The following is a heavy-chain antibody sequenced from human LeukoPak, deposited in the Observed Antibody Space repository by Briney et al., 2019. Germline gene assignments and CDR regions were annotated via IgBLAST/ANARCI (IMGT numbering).Heavy chain of an antibody. CDR1: GYSISSGYY. D-gene: IGHD3-9*01. J-gene: IGHJ3*02. Sequence: PSETLSLTCTVPGYSISSGYYWGWIRQPPGKGLEWIEYIYYSGSTNYNPSLKSRVTISVDTSKNQFSLKLSSVTAADTAVYYCARTLRYFDPTSRDAFDIWGQGTMVTVSS. CDR2: IYYSGST. V-gene: IGHV4-61*01. CDR3: ARTLRYFDPTSRDAFDI.